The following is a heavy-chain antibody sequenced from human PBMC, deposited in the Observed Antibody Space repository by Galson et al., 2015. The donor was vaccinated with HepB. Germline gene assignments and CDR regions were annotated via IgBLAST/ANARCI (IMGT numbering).Heavy chain of an antibody. D-gene: IGHD6-13*01. CDR1: GGTFSSYA. J-gene: IGHJ6*02. CDR3: ARGTGYSSSWYAFYYYYGMDV. Sequence: SVKVSCKASGGTFSSYAISWVRQAPGQGLEWMGGIIPIFGTANYAQKFQGRVTITADKSTSTAYMELSSLRSEDTAVYYCARGTGYSSSWYAFYYYYGMDVWGQGTTVTVSS. V-gene: IGHV1-69*06. CDR2: IIPIFGTA.